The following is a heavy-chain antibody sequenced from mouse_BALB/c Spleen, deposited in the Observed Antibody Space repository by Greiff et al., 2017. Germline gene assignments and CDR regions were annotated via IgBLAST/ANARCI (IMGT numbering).Heavy chain of an antibody. CDR1: GFTFSSYA. Sequence: EVQVVESGGGLVKPGGSLKLSCAASGFTFSSYAMSWVRQTPEKRLEWVASISSGGSTYYPDSVKGRFTISRDNARNILYLQMSSLRSEDTAMYYCARGGGYDPYYFDYWGQGTTLTVSS. V-gene: IGHV5-6-5*01. J-gene: IGHJ2*01. D-gene: IGHD2-2*01. CDR3: ARGGGYDPYYFDY. CDR2: ISSGGST.